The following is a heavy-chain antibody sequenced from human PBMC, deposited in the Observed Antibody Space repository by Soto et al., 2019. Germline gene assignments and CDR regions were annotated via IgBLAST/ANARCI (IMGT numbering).Heavy chain of an antibody. J-gene: IGHJ5*02. CDR3: AREGITTTS. CDR2: ISPSGTTM. Sequence: GGSLRLSCAASGFTFSDYYMTWIRQAPGKGLEWVSYISPSGTTMYYADSVKGRFTISRDNAKNSLYLQVSSLRAEDTAVYYCAREGITTTSWGQGTLVTVSS. V-gene: IGHV3-11*01. D-gene: IGHD4-4*01. CDR1: GFTFSDYY.